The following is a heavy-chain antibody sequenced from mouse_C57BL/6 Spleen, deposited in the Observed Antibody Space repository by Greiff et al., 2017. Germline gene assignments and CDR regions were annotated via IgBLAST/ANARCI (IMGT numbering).Heavy chain of an antibody. CDR2: IDPSDSET. CDR3: ARWNYDGSSSLYFDY. V-gene: IGHV1-52*01. CDR1: GYTFTSYW. D-gene: IGHD1-1*01. Sequence: QVQLQQPGAELVRPGSSVKLSCKASGYTFTSYWMHWVKQRPIQGLEWIGNIDPSDSETHYNQKFKDKATLTVDKSSSTAYMQLSSLTSEDSAVYYCARWNYDGSSSLYFDYWGQGTTLTVSS. J-gene: IGHJ2*01.